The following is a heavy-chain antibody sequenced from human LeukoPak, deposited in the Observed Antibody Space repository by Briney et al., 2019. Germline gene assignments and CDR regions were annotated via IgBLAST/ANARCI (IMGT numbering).Heavy chain of an antibody. V-gene: IGHV4-59*01. D-gene: IGHD2/OR15-2a*01. Sequence: PSETLSLTCTVSGGSISSYYWSWIRQPPGKGLEWIGYIYYSGSTNYNPSLKSRVTISVDTSKNQFSLKLSSVTAADTAVYYCARRNYDAFDIWGQGTMVTVSS. CDR1: GGSISSYY. J-gene: IGHJ3*02. CDR3: ARRNYDAFDI. CDR2: IYYSGST.